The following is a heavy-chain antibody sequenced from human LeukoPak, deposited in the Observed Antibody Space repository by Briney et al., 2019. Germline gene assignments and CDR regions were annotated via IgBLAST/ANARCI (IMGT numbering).Heavy chain of an antibody. CDR1: GFTFSSYS. D-gene: IGHD1-26*01. J-gene: IGHJ4*02. CDR3: ARQTGYGIVSFDF. Sequence: GGSLRLSCAASGFTFSSYSMNWVRQAPGKGLEWVSFISSSSSYIYYADSVKGRFTISRDNAKNSLYLQMNSLRAEDTAVYYCARQTGYGIVSFDFWGQGTLVTVSS. CDR2: ISSSSSYI. V-gene: IGHV3-21*01.